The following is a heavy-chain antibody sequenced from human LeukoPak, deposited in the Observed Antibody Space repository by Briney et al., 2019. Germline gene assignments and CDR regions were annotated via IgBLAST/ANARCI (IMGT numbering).Heavy chain of an antibody. CDR2: INPNSGGT. CDR3: ARDFSIAAREGWFDP. CDR1: GYTFTGYY. Sequence: ASEKVSCKASGYTFTGYYMHWVRQAPGQGLEWMGWINPNSGGTNYAQKFQSRVTMTRDTSISTAYMELSRLRSDDTAVYYCARDFSIAAREGWFDPWGQGTLVTVSS. V-gene: IGHV1-2*02. D-gene: IGHD6-6*01. J-gene: IGHJ5*02.